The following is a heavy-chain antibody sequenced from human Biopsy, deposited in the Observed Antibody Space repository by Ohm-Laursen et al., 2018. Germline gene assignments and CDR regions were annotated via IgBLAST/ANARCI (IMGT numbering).Heavy chain of an antibody. Sequence: WVKVSCTLSGYAVTEFSMHWVRQAPGKGLGWMGGFAPENGKTIYAQKFQGRVTMTEDTSTDTAYMELSSLRSEDTAVYYCAADINVWNVNYWGQGTQVTVSS. V-gene: IGHV1-24*01. CDR1: GYAVTEFS. CDR3: AADINVWNVNY. J-gene: IGHJ4*02. D-gene: IGHD1-1*01. CDR2: FAPENGKT.